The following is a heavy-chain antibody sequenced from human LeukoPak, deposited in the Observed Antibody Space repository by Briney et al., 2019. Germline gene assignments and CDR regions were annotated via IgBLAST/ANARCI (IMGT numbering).Heavy chain of an antibody. Sequence: SETLSLTYTVYGGSFSGYYWSWIRQPPGKGLEWIGEINHSGSTNYNPSLKSRVTISVDTSKNQFSLKLSSVTAADTAVYYCARETNYYDSSGYYYGYYFDYWGQGTLVTVSS. CDR3: ARETNYYDSSGYYYGYYFDY. J-gene: IGHJ4*02. D-gene: IGHD3-22*01. CDR1: GGSFSGYY. V-gene: IGHV4-34*01. CDR2: INHSGST.